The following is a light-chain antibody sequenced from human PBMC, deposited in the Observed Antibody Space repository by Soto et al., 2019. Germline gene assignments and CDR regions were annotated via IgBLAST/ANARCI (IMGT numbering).Light chain of an antibody. J-gene: IGKJ5*01. V-gene: IGKV1-39*01. Sequence: DIQMTQSPSSLSASVGDRVTITCRASQNINTYLNWYQQKPGKVPKLLIYATSSLQSGVPSRFSGSGSGTEFTLTISSLQPEDSGTYYCQQTDSTPPITFGQGTRLEIK. CDR3: QQTDSTPPIT. CDR1: QNINTY. CDR2: ATS.